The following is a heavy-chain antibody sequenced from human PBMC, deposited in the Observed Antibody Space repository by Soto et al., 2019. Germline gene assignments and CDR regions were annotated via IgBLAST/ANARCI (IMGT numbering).Heavy chain of an antibody. CDR1: GYTFSNFG. Sequence: QVQLVQSGVEVKKPGASVKVSCKASGYTFSNFGISWVRQAPGQGLELVGWSGVYNGNTNYAQKFQGRVTMTTDTSTRTAYMELRSLRSDDTAVYYCARDLPPYYDILTGHVSEAYEFWGQGTLVTVSS. V-gene: IGHV1-18*01. D-gene: IGHD3-9*01. J-gene: IGHJ4*02. CDR3: ARDLPPYYDILTGHVSEAYEF. CDR2: SGVYNGNT.